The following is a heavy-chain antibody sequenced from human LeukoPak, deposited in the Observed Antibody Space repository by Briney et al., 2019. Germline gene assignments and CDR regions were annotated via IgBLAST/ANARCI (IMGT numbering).Heavy chain of an antibody. CDR1: GGSISSGDYY. V-gene: IGHV4-30-4*08. D-gene: IGHD3-9*01. J-gene: IGHJ4*02. CDR3: ALRYYDILTGYSEFDY. Sequence: SATLSLTCTVSGGSISSGDYYWSWIRQPPGKGLEWIGYIYYSGSTYYNPSLKSRVTISVDTSKNQFSLKLSSVTAADTAVYYCALRYYDILTGYSEFDYWGQGTLVTVSS. CDR2: IYYSGST.